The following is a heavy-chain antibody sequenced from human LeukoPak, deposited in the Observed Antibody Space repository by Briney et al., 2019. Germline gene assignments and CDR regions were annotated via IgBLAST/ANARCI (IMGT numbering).Heavy chain of an antibody. V-gene: IGHV4-59*01. D-gene: IGHD6-13*01. CDR1: GGSISSYY. CDR2: IYYSGSI. J-gene: IGHJ5*02. CDR3: ATSDSSSWYFSGFDP. Sequence: SETLSLTCTVSGGSISSYYWSWIRQPPGKGLEWIWYIYYSGSINYNPSLKSRVTISVDTSKNQFSLKLSSVTAADTAVYYCATSDSSSWYFSGFDPWGQGTLVTVSS.